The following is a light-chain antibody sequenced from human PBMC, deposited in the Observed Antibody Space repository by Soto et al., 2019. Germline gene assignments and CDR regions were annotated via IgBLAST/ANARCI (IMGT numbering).Light chain of an antibody. CDR3: NSYTTTSTVV. CDR2: GVS. CDR1: SSDVGAYNY. J-gene: IGLJ3*02. Sequence: QSALTQPASVSGSPGQSITISCTGTSSDVGAYNYVSWYQQHPGKAHKLMIYGVSNRPSGIPNRFSGSKSGNTASLTISGLQAEDEADYYGNSYTTTSTVVFGGGTKLTV. V-gene: IGLV2-14*01.